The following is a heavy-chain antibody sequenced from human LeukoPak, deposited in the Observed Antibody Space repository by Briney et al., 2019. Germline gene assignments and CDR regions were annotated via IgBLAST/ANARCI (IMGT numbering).Heavy chain of an antibody. CDR2: IKEDGSEK. V-gene: IGHV3-7*01. CDR3: ARDRARCYY. Sequence: GGSLRLSCAASGFTFSSYWMSWVRQAPGKGLEWVATIKEDGSEKYYVDSVKGRFTISRDNAKNSLYLQMNSRRAEDTAVYYCARDRARCYYWGQGTLVTVCS. CDR1: GFTFSSYW. J-gene: IGHJ4*02.